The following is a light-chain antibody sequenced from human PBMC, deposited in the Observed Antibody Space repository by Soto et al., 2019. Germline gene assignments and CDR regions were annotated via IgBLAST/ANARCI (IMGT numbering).Light chain of an antibody. CDR3: QEYIQWPPGM. V-gene: IGKV3-15*01. J-gene: IGKJ1*01. CDR1: ESVSSN. Sequence: VMTQSPDTLSVSPGERGTLSCRASESVSSNVAWYQQRPGQAPRLLIYVASTRATDTPVRFRGSGSGTEFTLTISSLQSEDFAVYYCQEYIQWPPGMFGPGTKVDIK. CDR2: VAS.